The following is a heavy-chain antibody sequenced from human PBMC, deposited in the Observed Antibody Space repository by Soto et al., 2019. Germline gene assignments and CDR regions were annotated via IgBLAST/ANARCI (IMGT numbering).Heavy chain of an antibody. V-gene: IGHV3-48*01. CDR1: GFTFSDYN. D-gene: IGHD3-22*01. Sequence: EVQLVESGGGLVQPGGPLRLSCVASGFTFSDYNMNWVRQAPGKGLEWVSFISGRSSTIYYADSVKGRLTISRDNAKNSLYLLMNSLRAEDTAVYYCAREGDGSGFFTDFWGQGTLVTVSS. CDR2: ISGRSSTI. J-gene: IGHJ4*02. CDR3: AREGDGSGFFTDF.